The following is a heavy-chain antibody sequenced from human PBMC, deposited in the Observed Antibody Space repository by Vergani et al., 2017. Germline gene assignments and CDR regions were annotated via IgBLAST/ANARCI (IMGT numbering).Heavy chain of an antibody. D-gene: IGHD6-19*01. CDR1: GFTFSSYW. Sequence: EVQLVESGGGLVQPGGSLRLSCAASGFTFSSYWMSWVRQAPGKGLEWVANIKQDGSEKYYVDSVKGRFTISRDNAKNSLYLQMNSLRTEDTAVYYCARRGYYGYSSGWFDAFDIWGQGTMVTVSS. V-gene: IGHV3-7*01. CDR3: ARRGYYGYSSGWFDAFDI. CDR2: IKQDGSEK. J-gene: IGHJ3*02.